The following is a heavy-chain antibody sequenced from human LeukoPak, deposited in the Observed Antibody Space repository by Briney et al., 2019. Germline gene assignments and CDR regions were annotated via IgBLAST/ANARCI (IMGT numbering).Heavy chain of an antibody. J-gene: IGHJ4*02. Sequence: GGSLRLSCAASGFTFSNYAMHWVRQAPGKGLEWVADTLYDGSNKYYADSEKGRFTVSRDNSKNMLWLQMNSLRADDTAVYYCAKDHDYGDPGYYFDYWGQGALVTVSS. CDR2: TLYDGSNK. V-gene: IGHV3-30*18. D-gene: IGHD4-17*01. CDR3: AKDHDYGDPGYYFDY. CDR1: GFTFSNYA.